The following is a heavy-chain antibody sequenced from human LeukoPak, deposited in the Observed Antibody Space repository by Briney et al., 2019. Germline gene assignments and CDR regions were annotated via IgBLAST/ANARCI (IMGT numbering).Heavy chain of an antibody. J-gene: IGHJ5*02. CDR2: ISPDSSYI. Sequence: GGSLRLSCGAFGFSLTNDAMNWVRHPAGKGLEWVSSISPDSSYIYYADSVRGRFTISRDTAKNSLYLQMNSLRAEDTAFYYCTSGSIVSREVFDPWGQGTLVTVSS. CDR3: TSGSIVSREVFDP. D-gene: IGHD1-26*01. V-gene: IGHV3-21*01. CDR1: GFSLTNDA.